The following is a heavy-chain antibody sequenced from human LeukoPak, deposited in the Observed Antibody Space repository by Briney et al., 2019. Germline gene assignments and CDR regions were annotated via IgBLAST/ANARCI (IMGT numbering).Heavy chain of an antibody. CDR3: ARDSDLTASYYYGMDV. J-gene: IGHJ6*02. CDR1: GDSISGFY. CDR2: MSASGSS. D-gene: IGHD3-9*01. V-gene: IGHV4-4*07. Sequence: SETLSLTCTVSGDSISGFYWSWIRQPAGKGLEWIGRMSASGSSNYNPSLTSRGTMSVDTSKNQFSLKLSSVTAADPAVYYCARDSDLTASYYYGMDVWGQGTTVTVSS.